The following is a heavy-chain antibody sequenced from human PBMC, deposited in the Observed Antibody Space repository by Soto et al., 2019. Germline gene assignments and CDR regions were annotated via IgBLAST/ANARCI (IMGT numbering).Heavy chain of an antibody. CDR2: VNHAGST. V-gene: IGHV4-34*01. CDR3: ARDSTRRGACDI. CDR1: NGSFSVYY. Sequence: SETLSLTCAVYNGSFSVYYWTWIRQSPGKGPEWIGEVNHAGSTNYNPSLKSRVTISVDTSKNQFSLKLNSVTAADTAVYYCARDSTRRGACDIWGQGTMVTVS. J-gene: IGHJ3*02. D-gene: IGHD2-2*01.